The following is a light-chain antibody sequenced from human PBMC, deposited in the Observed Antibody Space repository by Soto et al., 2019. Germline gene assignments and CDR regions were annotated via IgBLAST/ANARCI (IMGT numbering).Light chain of an antibody. CDR1: SSNVGHNS. CDR3: AVWDDSLSGWV. V-gene: IGLV1-47*01. CDR2: SNS. J-gene: IGLJ3*02. Sequence: QSVLTQPPSVSAAPGQEVTISCSGSSSNVGHNSVSWYQQLPGTAPKLLISSNSQWPSGVPDRFSGSKSGTSASLAISGLRSEDEADYYCAVWDDSLSGWVFGGGTKVTVL.